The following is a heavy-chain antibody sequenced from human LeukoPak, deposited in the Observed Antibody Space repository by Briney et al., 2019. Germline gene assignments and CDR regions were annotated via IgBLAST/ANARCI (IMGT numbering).Heavy chain of an antibody. Sequence: GGSLRLSCAASGFTVSSNYMSWVRQAPGKGLEWVSVIYSGGSTYYADSVKGRFTISRDNAKNKLDLQMNSLRAEDTAVYYCGRGYGGNRLVDYWGQGTLVTVSS. V-gene: IGHV3-66*01. CDR3: GRGYGGNRLVDY. CDR2: IYSGGST. CDR1: GFTVSSNY. J-gene: IGHJ4*02. D-gene: IGHD4-23*01.